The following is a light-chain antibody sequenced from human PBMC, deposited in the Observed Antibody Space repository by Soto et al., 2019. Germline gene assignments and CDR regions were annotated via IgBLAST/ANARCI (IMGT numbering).Light chain of an antibody. CDR3: SSYTSSSTLNYV. Sequence: QSALTQPASVSGSPGQSITISCTGTSSDVGGYNYVSWYQQHPGKAPKLIIYEVSNRPSGVSNRFSGSKSGNTASLTISGLQAEDEADYYCSSYTSSSTLNYVFGTGTKLTVL. J-gene: IGLJ1*01. V-gene: IGLV2-14*01. CDR1: SSDVGGYNY. CDR2: EVS.